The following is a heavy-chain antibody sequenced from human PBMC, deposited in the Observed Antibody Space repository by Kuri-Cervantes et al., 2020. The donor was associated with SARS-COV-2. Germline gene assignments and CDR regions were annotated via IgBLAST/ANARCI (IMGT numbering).Heavy chain of an antibody. D-gene: IGHD4-17*01. Sequence: GGSLRLSCAASGFTFSSYSMNRVRQAPGNGLQWVPSISSSSSYIYYAVSVKGRCTSTRDNAKISLYLQMNSLRAEDTAVYYCSRHTGTTPDVDYHGMDVGWQGTTVTVSS. CDR3: SRHTGTTPDVDYHGMDV. CDR2: ISSSSSYI. CDR1: GFTFSSYS. V-gene: IGHV3-21*01. J-gene: IGHJ6*01.